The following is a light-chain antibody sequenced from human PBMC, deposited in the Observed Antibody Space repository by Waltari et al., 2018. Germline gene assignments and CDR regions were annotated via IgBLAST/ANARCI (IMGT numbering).Light chain of an antibody. V-gene: IGLV2-14*01. CDR2: DVS. J-gene: IGLJ3*02. CDR3: SPYTSSSTWV. CDR1: SSDVGGYKY. Sequence: QSALTQPASVSGSPGQSITISCTGTSSDVGGYKYVSWYQQHPGKAPKLMIYDVSKRPSGVSNRFPGSKSGNTASLTSAGLQAEDEADYYCSPYTSSSTWVFGGGTKLTIL.